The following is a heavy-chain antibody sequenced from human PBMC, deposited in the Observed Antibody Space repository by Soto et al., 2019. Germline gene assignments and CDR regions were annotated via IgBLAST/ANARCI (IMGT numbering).Heavy chain of an antibody. J-gene: IGHJ6*02. CDR1: GYTLTELS. CDR2: FDPEDGET. D-gene: IGHD6-19*01. CDR3: ATGGSGWYRVYYYGMDV. Sequence: GASVKVSCKVSGYTLTELSMHWVRQAPGKGLEWMGGFDPEDGETIYAQKFQGRVTMTEGTSTDTAYMELSSLRSEDTAVYYCATGGSGWYRVYYYGMDVWGQGTTVTVSS. V-gene: IGHV1-24*01.